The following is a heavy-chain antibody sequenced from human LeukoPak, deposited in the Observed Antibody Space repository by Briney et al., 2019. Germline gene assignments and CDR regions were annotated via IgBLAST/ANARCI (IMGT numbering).Heavy chain of an antibody. Sequence: SETLSLTCSVSGGSISSSTYYWGWIRQPPGKGLEWIGYIYFTGSTEYNPSLQSRVTISVDTSNNQSSLKLSSVTAADTAVYYCAGMVRGVQIKPDSWGQGTLVTVSS. J-gene: IGHJ5*01. CDR3: AGMVRGVQIKPDS. V-gene: IGHV4-39*01. CDR2: IYFTGST. D-gene: IGHD3-10*01. CDR1: GGSISSSTYY.